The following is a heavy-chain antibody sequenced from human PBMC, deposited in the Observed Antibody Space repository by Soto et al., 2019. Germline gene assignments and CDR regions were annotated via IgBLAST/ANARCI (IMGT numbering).Heavy chain of an antibody. CDR3: ARRTAAASGNWFDP. V-gene: IGHV4-59*01. D-gene: IGHD6-13*01. Sequence: PSETLSLTCTVSGGSISSYYWSWIRQPPGKGLEWIGYIYYSGSTNYNPSLKSRVTISVDTSKNQFSLKLSSVTAADTAVYYCARRTAAASGNWFDPWGQGTLVTVSS. J-gene: IGHJ5*02. CDR2: IYYSGST. CDR1: GGSISSYY.